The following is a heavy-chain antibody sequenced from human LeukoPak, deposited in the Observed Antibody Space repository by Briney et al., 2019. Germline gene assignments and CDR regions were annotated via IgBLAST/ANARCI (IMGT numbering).Heavy chain of an antibody. Sequence: PGRSLRLSCAASGFPFSGYAIHWVRQAPGKGLEWVAVISHDGTNKYYADPVRGRFTISRDNSKNTLYLQMNSLRTEDTAVYYCARHRGPSLHSSGYFDYWGQGTLVTVSS. J-gene: IGHJ4*02. CDR2: ISHDGTNK. D-gene: IGHD3-22*01. CDR1: GFPFSGYA. CDR3: ARHRGPSLHSSGYFDY. V-gene: IGHV3-30-3*01.